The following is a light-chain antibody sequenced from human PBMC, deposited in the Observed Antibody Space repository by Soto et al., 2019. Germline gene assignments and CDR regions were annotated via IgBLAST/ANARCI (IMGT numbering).Light chain of an antibody. V-gene: IGKV3-11*01. Sequence: EFILSQSPATLSLSPGERATLSCRASQSVSSFLAWYQQKPGQAPRLLIYDASNRATGTPARFSGSGSGTDFTLTISSLEPEDFEVYYCQQRSDWPWTFGQGTKVDIK. CDR3: QQRSDWPWT. CDR2: DAS. J-gene: IGKJ1*01. CDR1: QSVSSF.